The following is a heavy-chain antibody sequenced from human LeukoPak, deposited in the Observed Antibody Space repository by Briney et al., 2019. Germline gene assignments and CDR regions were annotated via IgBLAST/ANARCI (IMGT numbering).Heavy chain of an antibody. J-gene: IGHJ3*02. Sequence: PGGSLRLSCAASGFTFSSYGMHWVRQAPGKGLEWVAVIWYDGSNKYYADSVKGRFTISRDNAKNSLWLQMDSLRAEDTAVYYCANLKPPAPDGLDIWGQGTLITVSS. V-gene: IGHV3-33*06. D-gene: IGHD1-14*01. CDR1: GFTFSSYG. CDR3: ANLKPPAPDGLDI. CDR2: IWYDGSNK.